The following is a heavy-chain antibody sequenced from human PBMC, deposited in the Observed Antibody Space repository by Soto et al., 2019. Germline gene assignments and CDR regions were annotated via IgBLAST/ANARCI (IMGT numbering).Heavy chain of an antibody. V-gene: IGHV4-59*08. CDR1: GGSISSYY. Sequence: SETLSLTCAVSGGSISSYYCSWIRQPPGKGLEWIGYIYYSGSTNYNPSLKSRVTISVDTSKNQFSLKLSSVTAADTAVYYCARHSDRYYYDSSGPTDYWGQGTLVTVSS. J-gene: IGHJ4*02. CDR3: ARHSDRYYYDSSGPTDY. CDR2: IYYSGST. D-gene: IGHD3-22*01.